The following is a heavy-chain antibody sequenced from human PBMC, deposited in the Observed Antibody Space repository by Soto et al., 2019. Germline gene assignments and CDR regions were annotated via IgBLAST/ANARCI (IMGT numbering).Heavy chain of an antibody. J-gene: IGHJ4*02. V-gene: IGHV4-4*07. CDR2: IYTSGST. Sequence: XTLSLTCTVSGGSISSYYWSWIRQPAGKGLEWIGRIYTSGSTNYNPSLKSRVTMSVDTSKNQFSLKLSSLTAADTAVYYCARDLTTTGTDYWGQGTLVTVSS. CDR3: ARDLTTTGTDY. CDR1: GGSISSYY. D-gene: IGHD1-1*01.